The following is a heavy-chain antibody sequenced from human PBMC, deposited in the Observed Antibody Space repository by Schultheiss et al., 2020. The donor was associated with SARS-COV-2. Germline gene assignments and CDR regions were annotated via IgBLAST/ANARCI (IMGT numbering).Heavy chain of an antibody. Sequence: ASVKVSCRASGYTFTDYYIHWVRQAPGQGLEWMGWINPKSGGTNYAQKFQGRVTMTRDTSSSTVYMELSRLRSDDTAVYYCAREYSTSSGGYVFWGQGTLGTVSS. V-gene: IGHV1-2*02. CDR3: AREYSTSSGGYVF. CDR1: GYTFTDYY. J-gene: IGHJ4*02. CDR2: INPKSGGT. D-gene: IGHD6-6*01.